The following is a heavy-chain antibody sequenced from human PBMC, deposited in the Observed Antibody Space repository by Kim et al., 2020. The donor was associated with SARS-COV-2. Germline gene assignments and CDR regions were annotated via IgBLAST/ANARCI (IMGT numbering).Heavy chain of an antibody. J-gene: IGHJ6*02. Sequence: GGSLRLSCAASGFTFSSYEMNWVRQAPGKGLEWVSDISSSGSTKYYADSVKGRFTISRDNAKSSLSLQMNSLRAEDTAVYYCARTRLVTIFGVVIKKISRESDHYYYYGMDVWGQGSTVTVSS. V-gene: IGHV3-48*03. CDR1: GFTFSSYE. CDR2: ISSSGSTK. D-gene: IGHD3-3*01. CDR3: ARTRLVTIFGVVIKKISRESDHYYYYGMDV.